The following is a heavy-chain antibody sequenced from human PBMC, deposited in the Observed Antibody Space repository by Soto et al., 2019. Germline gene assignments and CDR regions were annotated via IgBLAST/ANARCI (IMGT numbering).Heavy chain of an antibody. D-gene: IGHD7-27*01. V-gene: IGHV3-30*18. J-gene: IGHJ6*02. CDR2: MSSDGSNR. Sequence: GGSLRLSCAASGFTFRSYGMHWVRQAPGKGLEWVAVMSSDGSNRYYADSVKVRFTISRDNSKNTLYLQMNSLRTEDTAMYYCAKWGNDWGYYYYGMNVWGQGTTVTVSS. CDR3: AKWGNDWGYYYYGMNV. CDR1: GFTFRSYG.